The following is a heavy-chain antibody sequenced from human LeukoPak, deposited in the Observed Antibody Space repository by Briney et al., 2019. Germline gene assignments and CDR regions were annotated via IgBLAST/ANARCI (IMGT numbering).Heavy chain of an antibody. CDR1: GYTFTSYD. CDR3: ALYCSSTSCPFERNMDV. D-gene: IGHD2-2*01. V-gene: IGHV1-8*01. J-gene: IGHJ6*02. CDR2: MNPNSGNT. Sequence: GASVKVSCKASGYTFTSYDINWVRQATGQGLEWVGWMNPNSGNTGYAQKFQGRVTMTRNTSISTAYMELSSLRSEDTAVYYCALYCSSTSCPFERNMDVWGQGTTVTVSS.